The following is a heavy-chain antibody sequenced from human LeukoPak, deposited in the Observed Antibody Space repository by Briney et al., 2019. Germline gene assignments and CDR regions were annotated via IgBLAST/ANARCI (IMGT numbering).Heavy chain of an antibody. CDR3: AKEGGA. CDR1: GFTFSSYT. J-gene: IGHJ5*02. D-gene: IGHD3-16*01. V-gene: IGHV3-23*01. Sequence: PGGSLRLPCVGSGFTFSSYTMTWVRQAPGKGLEWVSAIGGRGGSTYYADSVKGRFTITRDNSKNTLYMQMDSLRAEDTAVYYCAKEGGAWGQGTLVTVSS. CDR2: IGGRGGST.